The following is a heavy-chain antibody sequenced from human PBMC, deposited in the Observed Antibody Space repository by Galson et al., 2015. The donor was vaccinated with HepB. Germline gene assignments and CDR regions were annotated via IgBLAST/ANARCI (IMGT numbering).Heavy chain of an antibody. CDR3: TTPSGRYFDWLRPLDY. J-gene: IGHJ4*02. CDR2: IKSKTDGGTT. D-gene: IGHD3-9*01. CDR1: GFTFSNAW. V-gene: IGHV3-15*01. Sequence: SLRLSCAASGFTFSNAWMSWVRQAPGKGLEWVGRIKSKTDGGTTDYAAPVKGRFTISRDDSKNTLYLQMNSLKTEDTAVYYCTTPSGRYFDWLRPLDYWGQGTLVTVSS.